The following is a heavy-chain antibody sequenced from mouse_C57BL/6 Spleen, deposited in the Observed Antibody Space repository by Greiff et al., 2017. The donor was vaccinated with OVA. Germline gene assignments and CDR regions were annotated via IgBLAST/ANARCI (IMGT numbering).Heavy chain of an antibody. CDR2: ISYDGSN. CDR1: GYSITSGYY. Sequence: EVQLQESGPGLVKPSQSLSLTCSVTGYSITSGYYWNWIRQFPGNKLEWMGYISYDGSNNYNPSLKNRISITRDTSKNQFFLKLNSVTTEDTATYYCARVTGRYWYFDVWGTGTTVTVSS. D-gene: IGHD3-1*01. J-gene: IGHJ1*03. CDR3: ARVTGRYWYFDV. V-gene: IGHV3-6*01.